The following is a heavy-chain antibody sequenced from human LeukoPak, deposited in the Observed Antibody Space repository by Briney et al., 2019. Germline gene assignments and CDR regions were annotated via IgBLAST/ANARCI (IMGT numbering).Heavy chain of an antibody. CDR3: ARDSRYYYDSSGYREAFDI. Sequence: GGSLRLSCAASGFTVSSNCMSWARQAPGKGLEWVSVIYSGGSTYYADSVKGRFTISRDNSKNTLYLQMNSLRAEDTAVYYCARDSRYYYDSSGYREAFDIWGQGTMVTVSS. CDR2: IYSGGST. J-gene: IGHJ3*02. D-gene: IGHD3-22*01. V-gene: IGHV3-66*01. CDR1: GFTVSSNC.